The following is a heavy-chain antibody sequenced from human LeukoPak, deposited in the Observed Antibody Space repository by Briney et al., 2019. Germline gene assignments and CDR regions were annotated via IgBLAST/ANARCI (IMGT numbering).Heavy chain of an antibody. CDR3: ARGDCSSTSCYLYYYYGMDV. J-gene: IGHJ6*04. V-gene: IGHV3-30*04. CDR2: ISYDGSNK. CDR1: GFTFSSYA. D-gene: IGHD2-2*01. Sequence: GGSLRLSCAASGFTFSSYAMHWVRQAPGKGLEWVAVISYDGSNKYYADSVKGRFTISRDNSKNTLYLQMNSLRAEDTAVYYCARGDCSSTSCYLYYYYGMDVWGKGTTVTVSS.